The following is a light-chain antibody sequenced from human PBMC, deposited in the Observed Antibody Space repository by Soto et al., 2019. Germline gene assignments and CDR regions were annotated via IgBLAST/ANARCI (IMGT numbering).Light chain of an antibody. CDR1: QSISDK. CDR3: QQYNTWPPT. J-gene: IGKJ1*01. Sequence: EMVRTQSPATLSVSPGERATLSCRASQSISDKLAWYQQKPGQAPRLLIYGASTRATGIPARFSGSGSGTEFTLTISSLQSEDFAVYCCQQYNTWPPTFGQGTLVEIK. CDR2: GAS. V-gene: IGKV3-15*01.